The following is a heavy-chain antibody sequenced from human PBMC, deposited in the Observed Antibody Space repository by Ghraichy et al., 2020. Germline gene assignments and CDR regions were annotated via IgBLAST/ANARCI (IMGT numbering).Heavy chain of an antibody. Sequence: SETLSLTCAVYDGSFSGHYWSWIRQPPGKGLEWIGEINHRGSTNYNPSLKSRVSISVDTSKNQFSLKLSSVTAADTAVYYCARGDLTILGRGFDPWGQGTLVTVPS. CDR2: INHRGST. J-gene: IGHJ5*02. D-gene: IGHD3-3*01. CDR1: DGSFSGHY. CDR3: ARGDLTILGRGFDP. V-gene: IGHV4-34*01.